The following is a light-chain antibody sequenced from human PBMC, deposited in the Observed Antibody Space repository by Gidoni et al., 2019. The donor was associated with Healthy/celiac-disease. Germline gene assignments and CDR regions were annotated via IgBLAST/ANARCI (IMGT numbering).Light chain of an antibody. V-gene: IGKV3D-7*01. Sequence: EIVMTQSPATLSLSPGERATLSCRASQSVSSNYLSWYQQKPGQAPRLLIYGASTRATGIPARFSGSGSGTDFTLTISSLQPEDFAVYYCQQDYNLPRLTFXGXTKVEIK. J-gene: IGKJ4*01. CDR3: QQDYNLPRLT. CDR2: GAS. CDR1: QSVSSNY.